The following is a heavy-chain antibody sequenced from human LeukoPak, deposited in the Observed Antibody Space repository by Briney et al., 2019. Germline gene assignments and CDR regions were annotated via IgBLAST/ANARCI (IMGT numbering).Heavy chain of an antibody. D-gene: IGHD2-2*01. Sequence: ASVKVSCKASGYTFTSYYMHWVRQAPGQGLEWMGIINPSGGSTSYAQKFQGRVTMTRDTSTSTVYMELSSLRSEDTAVYYCARDRQPRRDCSSTSCYWLRNWFDPWGQGTLVTVSS. CDR1: GYTFTSYY. CDR2: INPSGGST. J-gene: IGHJ5*02. V-gene: IGHV1-46*01. CDR3: ARDRQPRRDCSSTSCYWLRNWFDP.